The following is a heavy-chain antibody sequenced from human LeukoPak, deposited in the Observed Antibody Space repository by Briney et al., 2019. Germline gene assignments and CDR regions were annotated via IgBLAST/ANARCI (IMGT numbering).Heavy chain of an antibody. D-gene: IGHD3-16*01. CDR1: GGSFSGYS. J-gene: IGHJ5*02. CDR2: INHGGRT. CDR3: ARHYGP. Sequence: SETLSLTCAVYGGSFSGYSWSWIRQPPGKGLEWIGEINHGGRTNYNPSLKSRVTISVDTSKNQFSLKLNSVTAADTAVYYCARHYGPWGQGTLVTVSS. V-gene: IGHV4-34*01.